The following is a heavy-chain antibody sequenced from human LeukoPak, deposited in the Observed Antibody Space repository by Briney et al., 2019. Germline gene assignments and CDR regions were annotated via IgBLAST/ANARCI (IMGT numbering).Heavy chain of an antibody. J-gene: IGHJ4*02. CDR3: ARRGEYDYVWGSYRASYYFDY. D-gene: IGHD3-16*02. Sequence: ASVKVSFKASVYTFTSYGISWVRQAPGQGLEWMGWISAYNGNTNYAQKLQCRVTMTTDTSTSTAYMELRSLRSDYTAVYYCARRGEYDYVWGSYRASYYFDYWGQGTLVTVSS. CDR1: VYTFTSYG. CDR2: ISAYNGNT. V-gene: IGHV1-18*01.